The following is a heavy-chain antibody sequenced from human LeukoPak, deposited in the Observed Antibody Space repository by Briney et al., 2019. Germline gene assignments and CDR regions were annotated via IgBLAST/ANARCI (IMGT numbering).Heavy chain of an antibody. CDR3: VTVQGVRVLIRPPFDY. V-gene: IGHV3-23*01. Sequence: GGSLRLSCAASGFTFSSYAMSWVRQASAKGLEWVSAISGSGGSTYYADSVKGRLTISRDNSKNTLYLQMNSLRAEDTAVYSCVTVQGVRVLIRPPFDYWGQGTLVTVSS. CDR1: GFTFSSYA. D-gene: IGHD3-10*01. J-gene: IGHJ4*02. CDR2: ISGSGGST.